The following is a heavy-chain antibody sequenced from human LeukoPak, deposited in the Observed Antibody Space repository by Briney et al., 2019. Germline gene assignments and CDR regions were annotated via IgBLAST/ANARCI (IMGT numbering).Heavy chain of an antibody. V-gene: IGHV3-66*02. CDR3: ATDASNDFWSGYFRH. CDR2: IYSGGST. J-gene: IGHJ1*01. CDR1: GFTVSSNY. D-gene: IGHD3-3*01. Sequence: PGGSLRLSCAASGFTVSSNYMSWVCQAPGKGLEWVSVIYSGGSTYYADSVKGRFTISRDNSKNTLYLQMNSLRAEDTAVYYCATDASNDFWSGYFRHWGQGTLVTVSS.